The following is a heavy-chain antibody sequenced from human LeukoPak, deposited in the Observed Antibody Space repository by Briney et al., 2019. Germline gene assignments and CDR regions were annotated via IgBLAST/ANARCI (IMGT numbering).Heavy chain of an antibody. Sequence: GGSLRLSCAASGFTSSSYAMSWVRQAPGKGLEWVSAISGSGGSTYYADSVKGRFTISRDNSKNTLYLQMNSLRAEDTAVYYCAKITYYDILTGYLVAPYFDYWGQGTLVTVSS. D-gene: IGHD3-9*01. V-gene: IGHV3-23*01. CDR2: ISGSGGST. CDR3: AKITYYDILTGYLVAPYFDY. CDR1: GFTSSSYA. J-gene: IGHJ4*02.